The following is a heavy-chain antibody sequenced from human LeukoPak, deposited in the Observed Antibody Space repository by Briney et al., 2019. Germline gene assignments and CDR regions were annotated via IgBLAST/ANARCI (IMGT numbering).Heavy chain of an antibody. V-gene: IGHV4-34*01. CDR2: INHSGST. D-gene: IGHD5-12*01. J-gene: IGHJ5*02. Sequence: SETLSLTCAVYGGSFSGYYWSWIRQPPGKGLEWIGEINHSGSTNYNPSLKSRVTISVDTSKNQFSLKLSSVTAADTAVYYCARGGGWLRSGDWFDPWGQGTLVTVSS. CDR3: ARGGGWLRSGDWFDP. CDR1: GGSFSGYY.